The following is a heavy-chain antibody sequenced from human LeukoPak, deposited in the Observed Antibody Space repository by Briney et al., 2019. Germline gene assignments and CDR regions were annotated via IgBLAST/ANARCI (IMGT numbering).Heavy chain of an antibody. V-gene: IGHV3-9*01. CDR2: ISWNSGSI. CDR3: AKDGAWLRFDD. Sequence: GGSLRLSCAASGFTFDDYAMHWVRQAPGKGLEWVSGISWNSGSIGYADSVKGRFTISRDDSKNTLYLQMNNLRAEDTAVYYCAKDGAWLRFDDWGQGILVTVSS. CDR1: GFTFDDYA. J-gene: IGHJ4*02. D-gene: IGHD5-12*01.